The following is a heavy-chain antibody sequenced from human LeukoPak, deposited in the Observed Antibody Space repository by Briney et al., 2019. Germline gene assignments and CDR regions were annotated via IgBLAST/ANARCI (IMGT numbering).Heavy chain of an antibody. D-gene: IGHD4-17*01. Sequence: SETLSLTCTVSGGSISSSSYYWGWIRQPPGKGLEWIGSIYYSGSTYHNPSLKSRVTISVDTSKNQFSLKLSSVTAADTAVYYCATTITTVTMAYWGQGTLVTVSS. CDR2: IYYSGST. CDR1: GGSISSSSYY. J-gene: IGHJ4*02. CDR3: ATTITTVTMAY. V-gene: IGHV4-39*07.